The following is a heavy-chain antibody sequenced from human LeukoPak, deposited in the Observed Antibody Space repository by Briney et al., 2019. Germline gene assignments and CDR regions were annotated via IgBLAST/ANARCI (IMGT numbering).Heavy chain of an antibody. J-gene: IGHJ4*02. CDR1: GFTSNNYE. V-gene: IGHV3-48*03. Sequence: GGSLRLSCAASGFTSNNYEMNWVRQAPGKGLEWVSYISIGGNTIYYADSVKGRFTISRDNSKNSLSLQMNSLRAEDTAVYFCARGGPLIDCWGQGTMVTVFS. CDR2: ISIGGNTI. CDR3: ARGGPLIDC.